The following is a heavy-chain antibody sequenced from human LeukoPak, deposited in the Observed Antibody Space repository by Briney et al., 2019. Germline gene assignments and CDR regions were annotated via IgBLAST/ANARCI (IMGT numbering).Heavy chain of an antibody. CDR3: ARRGPPRTMLRGVKSGWFDP. V-gene: IGHV4-61*02. D-gene: IGHD3-10*01. CDR2: IYSSGST. CDR1: GGSISSGSYY. J-gene: IGHJ5*02. Sequence: SQTLSLTCTVSGGSISSGSYYWSWIRQPAGKGLEWIGRIYSSGSTNYNPSLKSRVTISVDTSKNQFSLKLSSVTAADTAVYYCARRGPPRTMLRGVKSGWFDPWGQGTLVTVSS.